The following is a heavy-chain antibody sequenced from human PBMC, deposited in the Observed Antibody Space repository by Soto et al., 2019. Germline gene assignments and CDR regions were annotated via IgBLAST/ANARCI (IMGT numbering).Heavy chain of an antibody. Sequence: PGGSLRLSCAASGFTFSSYGIHWLRQAPGKELEWVAVIWYDRNNKNYEDSVKGRFTNSRDNSKSTVYLQMNSLRAEDPAVYYCAGVGYSGSSLDYWGQGTLVPVSS. J-gene: IGHJ4*02. D-gene: IGHD6-6*01. CDR1: GFTFSSYG. V-gene: IGHV3-33*04. CDR3: AGVGYSGSSLDY. CDR2: IWYDRNNK.